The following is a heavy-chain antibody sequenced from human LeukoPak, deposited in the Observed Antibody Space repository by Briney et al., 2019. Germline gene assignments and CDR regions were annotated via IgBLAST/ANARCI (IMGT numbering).Heavy chain of an antibody. D-gene: IGHD4-17*01. V-gene: IGHV4-39*07. J-gene: IGHJ5*02. CDR3: ARGPTVTYAQFDP. CDR2: SYTPTT. Sequence: SYTPTTYYTPSLESRVTISLDTSKKQLSLKVNSVTAADTAVYFCARGPTVTYAQFDPWGQGTLVTVSS.